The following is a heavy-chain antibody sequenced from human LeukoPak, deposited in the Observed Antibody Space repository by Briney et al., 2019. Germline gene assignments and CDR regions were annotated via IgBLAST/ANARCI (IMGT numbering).Heavy chain of an antibody. D-gene: IGHD3/OR15-3a*01. Sequence: GGSLRLSRAASGFTFSSYSMNWVRQAPGKGLEWVSSISSSSSYIYYADSVKGRFTISRDNAKNSLYLQMNSLRAEDTAVYYCARDLGLVRSLDIWDQGTMVTVPS. J-gene: IGHJ3*02. CDR3: ARDLGLVRSLDI. CDR2: ISSSSSYI. CDR1: GFTFSSYS. V-gene: IGHV3-21*01.